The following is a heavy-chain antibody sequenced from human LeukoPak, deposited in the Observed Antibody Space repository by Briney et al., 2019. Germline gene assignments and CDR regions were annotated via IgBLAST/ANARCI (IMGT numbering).Heavy chain of an antibody. CDR1: GASISSYY. J-gene: IGHJ4*02. V-gene: IGHV4-59*12. Sequence: SETLSLTCSVSGASISSYYWSWIRQPPGKGLEWIGYVFHSGNTNYNPSLESRVTMSVDTSKNQFSLNLNSVTATDTAVYYCVRDLDFWGQGTLVTVSS. CDR3: VRDLDF. CDR2: VFHSGNT.